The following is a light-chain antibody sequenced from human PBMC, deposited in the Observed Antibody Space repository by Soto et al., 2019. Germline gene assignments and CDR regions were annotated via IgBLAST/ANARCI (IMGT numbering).Light chain of an antibody. CDR1: QSVGSSY. Sequence: EVVLTQSPGTLSLSPGERATLSCGASQSVGSSYLAWYQQKPGQAPRLLIYGASTRATGIPDRFSGSGSRTEDNLTISRLEPEDFAEYYCQQYINSPWTFGQGTKLEI. CDR3: QQYINSPWT. V-gene: IGKV3-20*01. CDR2: GAS. J-gene: IGKJ1*01.